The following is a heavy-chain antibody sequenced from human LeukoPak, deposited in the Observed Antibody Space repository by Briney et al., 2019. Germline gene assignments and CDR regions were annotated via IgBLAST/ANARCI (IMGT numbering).Heavy chain of an antibody. CDR1: GGSFSGYY. Sequence: SKTLSLTCAVYGGSFSGYYWSWIRQPPGKGLEWIGEMNHSGSTNYNPSLKSRVTISVDTSKNQFSLKLSSVTAADTAVYYCARRLGRKFGERFYYYHYMDVWGKGTTVTISS. CDR3: ARRLGRKFGERFYYYHYMDV. CDR2: MNHSGST. D-gene: IGHD3-10*01. V-gene: IGHV4-34*01. J-gene: IGHJ6*03.